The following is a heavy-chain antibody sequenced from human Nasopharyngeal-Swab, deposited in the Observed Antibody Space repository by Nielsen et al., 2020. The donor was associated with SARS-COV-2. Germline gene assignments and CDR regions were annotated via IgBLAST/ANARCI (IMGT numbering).Heavy chain of an antibody. J-gene: IGHJ4*02. V-gene: IGHV4-34*01. CDR3: AGYCSSTSCYGSYYFDY. Sequence: WIRQPPGKGLEWIGEINHSGSTNYNPSPKSRVTISVDTSKNQFSLKLSSVTAADTAVYYCAGYCSSTSCYGSYYFDYWGQGTLVTVSS. CDR2: INHSGST. D-gene: IGHD2-2*01.